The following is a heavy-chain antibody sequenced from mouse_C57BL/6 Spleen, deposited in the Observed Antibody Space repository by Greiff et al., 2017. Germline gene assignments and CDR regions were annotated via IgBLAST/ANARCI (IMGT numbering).Heavy chain of an antibody. CDR3: TTCLGVASFAY. Sequence: EVQLQQSGAELVRPGASVKLSCTASGFNIKDDYMHWVKQRPEQGLEWIGWIDPENGDTVYASKFQGKATITADTSSNTAYLQLSSLTSEDTAVYYCTTCLGVASFAYRGQGTLVTVSA. V-gene: IGHV14-4*01. CDR1: GFNIKDDY. CDR2: IDPENGDT. D-gene: IGHD1-1*01. J-gene: IGHJ3*01.